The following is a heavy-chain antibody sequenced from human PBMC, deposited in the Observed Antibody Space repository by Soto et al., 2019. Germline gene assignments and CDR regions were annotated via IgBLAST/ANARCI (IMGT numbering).Heavy chain of an antibody. J-gene: IGHJ6*02. CDR2: INPSGGST. Sequence: QVQLVQSGAEVKKPGASVKVSCKASGYTFTSYYMHWVRQAPGQGLEWMGIINPSGGSTSYAQKFQGRVTLTRDTSTSTVYMELSSLRSEDTAVYYCARDVRFLEWLRYYYYGMDVWGQGTTVTVSS. V-gene: IGHV1-46*01. CDR3: ARDVRFLEWLRYYYYGMDV. CDR1: GYTFTSYY. D-gene: IGHD3-3*01.